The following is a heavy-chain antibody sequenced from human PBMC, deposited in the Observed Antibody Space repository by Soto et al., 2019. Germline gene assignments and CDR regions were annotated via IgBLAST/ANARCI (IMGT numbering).Heavy chain of an antibody. V-gene: IGHV3-23*01. CDR2: ISGSGGST. CDR1: GFTFSSYA. J-gene: IGHJ4*02. D-gene: IGHD3-22*01. CDR3: ATPKYYYDSSGSHGLDY. Sequence: PGGSLRLSCAASGFTFSSYAMSWVRQAPGKGLEWVSAISGSGGSTYYADSVKGRFTISRDNSKNTLYLQMNSLRAEDTAVYYCATPKYYYDSSGSHGLDYWGQGTLVTVSS.